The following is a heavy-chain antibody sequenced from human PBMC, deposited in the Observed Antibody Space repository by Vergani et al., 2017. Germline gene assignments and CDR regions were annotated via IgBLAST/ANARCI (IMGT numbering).Heavy chain of an antibody. CDR3: ARAPLRYFDWLPQGYFDY. CDR2: IYYSGST. V-gene: IGHV4-59*08. Sequence: QVQLQESGPGLVKPSETLSLTCTVSGGSISSYYWSWIRQPPGKGLEWIGYIYYSGSTNYNPSLKSRVTISVDTSKNQFSLKLSSVTAADTAVYYCARAPLRYFDWLPQGYFDYWGQGPWSPSPQ. D-gene: IGHD3-9*01. CDR1: GGSISSYY. J-gene: IGHJ4*03.